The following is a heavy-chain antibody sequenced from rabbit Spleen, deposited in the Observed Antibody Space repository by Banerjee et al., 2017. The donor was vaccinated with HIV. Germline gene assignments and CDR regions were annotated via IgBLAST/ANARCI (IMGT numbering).Heavy chain of an antibody. J-gene: IGHJ6*01. V-gene: IGHV1S40*01. Sequence: QSLEESGGDLVKPGASLTLTCTASGFSFSSSYYICWVRQAPGKGLEWIGCIYTDVSGSTAYANWAKGRFTISKTSSTTVTLQMTSLTAADTATYFCARDTGSSFSSYGMDLWGPGTLVTVS. CDR1: GFSFSSSYY. CDR3: ARDTGSSFSSYGMDL. CDR2: IYTDVSGST. D-gene: IGHD8-1*01.